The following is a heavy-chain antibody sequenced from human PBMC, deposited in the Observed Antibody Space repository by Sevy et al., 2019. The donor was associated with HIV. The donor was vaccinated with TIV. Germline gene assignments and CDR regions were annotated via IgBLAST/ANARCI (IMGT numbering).Heavy chain of an antibody. J-gene: IGHJ4*02. Sequence: GGSLRLSCAASGFTVNSNYMTWVPQAPGKGLEGVSVIHSDDTTYHADSVKDRFTISRDNFKNTLYLHMSSLRAEDTAVYYCARGKSGYGYALNYWGQGTLVTVSS. CDR1: GFTVNSNY. CDR3: ARGKSGYGYALNY. D-gene: IGHD5-18*01. CDR2: IHSDDTT. V-gene: IGHV3-66*01.